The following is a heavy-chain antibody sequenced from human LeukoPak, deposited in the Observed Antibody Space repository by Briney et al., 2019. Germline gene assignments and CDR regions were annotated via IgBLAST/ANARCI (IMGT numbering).Heavy chain of an antibody. Sequence: SETLSLTCAVYGGSFSGYYWSWIRQPPGKGLEWIGEINHSGSTNYNPSLKSRVTISVDTSKNQFSLKLSSVTAADTAVYYCARLRYYDSSGYLEGADDAFDIWGQGTVVTVSS. J-gene: IGHJ3*02. CDR3: ARLRYYDSSGYLEGADDAFDI. CDR2: INHSGST. D-gene: IGHD3-22*01. V-gene: IGHV4-34*01. CDR1: GGSFSGYY.